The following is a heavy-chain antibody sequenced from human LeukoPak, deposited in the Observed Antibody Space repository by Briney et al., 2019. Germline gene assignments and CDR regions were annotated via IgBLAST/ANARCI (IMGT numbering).Heavy chain of an antibody. CDR1: GFTFSSYW. J-gene: IGHJ5*02. CDR3: ARGTPFDP. V-gene: IGHV3-7*01. CDR2: IKQEGSEK. Sequence: GGSRRLSWAAAGFTFSSYWMGWVRQAPGKGREWVANIKQEGSEKYYVDSVKGRFTLSRDNAQHSLYLQMNSLRAEDTAVYHCARGTPFDPWGQGTLVTVSS.